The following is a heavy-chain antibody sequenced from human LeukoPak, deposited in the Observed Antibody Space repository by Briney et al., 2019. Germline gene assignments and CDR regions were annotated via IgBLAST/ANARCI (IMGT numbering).Heavy chain of an antibody. CDR1: GFTFSTYA. CDR2: ISTSGRST. V-gene: IGHV3-23*01. D-gene: IGHD3-10*01. Sequence: PGGSLRLSCAASGFTFSTYAMSWVRQAPGKGLEWVSTISTSGRSTYYADSVKGRFTISRDNSKNTLFLQMNSLRAEDTAVYYCAREMSWSGRDYWGQGTLVTVSS. CDR3: AREMSWSGRDY. J-gene: IGHJ4*02.